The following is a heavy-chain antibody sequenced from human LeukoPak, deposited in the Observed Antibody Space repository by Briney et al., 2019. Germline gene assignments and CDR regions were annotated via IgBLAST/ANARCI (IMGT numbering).Heavy chain of an antibody. V-gene: IGHV4-39*07. Sequence: WVRRAPGKGLEWIGSIYYSGSTYYNPSLKSRVTISVDTSKNQFSLKLSSVTAADTAVYYCARDPGSWYFQHWGQGTLVTVSS. CDR2: IYYSGST. CDR3: ARDPGSWYFQH. J-gene: IGHJ1*01.